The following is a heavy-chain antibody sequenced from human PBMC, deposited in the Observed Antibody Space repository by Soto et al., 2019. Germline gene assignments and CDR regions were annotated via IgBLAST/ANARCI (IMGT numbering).Heavy chain of an antibody. CDR1: GYTFTSYA. J-gene: IGHJ3*02. Sequence: QVQLVQSGAEVKKPGASVKVSCKASGYTFTSYAMHWVRQAPGQRLEWMGWINAGNGNTKYSQKFQGRVTITRDTSASTAYMELSSLRSEDTAVYYCATRRAETPNKHGSVAFDIWGQGTMVTVSS. V-gene: IGHV1-3*01. D-gene: IGHD2-15*01. CDR2: INAGNGNT. CDR3: ATRRAETPNKHGSVAFDI.